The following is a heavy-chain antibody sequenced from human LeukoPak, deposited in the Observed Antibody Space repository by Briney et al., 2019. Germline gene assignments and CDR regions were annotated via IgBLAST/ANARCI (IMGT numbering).Heavy chain of an antibody. CDR3: ARIGSYYDF. Sequence: SETLSLTCTVSGASIRNYYWSWFRQTPEKGLEWMGYIHATGGSNYYPSLKSRLTVSIDTSRTQLSLKLTSVTAADTAVYFCARIGSYYDFWGQGALVTVSS. D-gene: IGHD1-26*01. V-gene: IGHV4-4*09. CDR2: IHATGGS. J-gene: IGHJ4*02. CDR1: GASIRNYY.